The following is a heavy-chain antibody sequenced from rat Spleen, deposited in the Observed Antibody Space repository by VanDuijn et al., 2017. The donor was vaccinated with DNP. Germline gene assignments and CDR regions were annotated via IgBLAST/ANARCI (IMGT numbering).Heavy chain of an antibody. V-gene: IGHV3-3*01. CDR3: AIQLGVFDY. CDR1: GYSITSGFR. D-gene: IGHD5-1*01. CDR2: INSEGST. Sequence: EVLLQESGPGLVKPSQSLSLTCSVTGYSITSGFRWTWIRKFPGNRLEWMGYINSEGSTDYNPSLKSRVPITRDPSKNQFFLQVNSVTTEDTATYYCAIQLGVFDYWGQGVMVTVSS. J-gene: IGHJ2*01.